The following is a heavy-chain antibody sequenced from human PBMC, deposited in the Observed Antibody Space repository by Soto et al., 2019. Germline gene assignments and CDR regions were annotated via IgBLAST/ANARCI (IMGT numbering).Heavy chain of an antibody. J-gene: IGHJ5*02. Sequence: EVQLLESGGGLVQPGGSLRLSCAASGFTFSSYAMSWVRQAPGKGLEWVSAISGSGGSTYYADSVKGRFTISGDNSKNTLHLQMNSLRAEDTAVYYCAKDGQWLRSYNWFDPWGQGTLVTVSS. CDR1: GFTFSSYA. D-gene: IGHD5-12*01. V-gene: IGHV3-23*01. CDR3: AKDGQWLRSYNWFDP. CDR2: ISGSGGST.